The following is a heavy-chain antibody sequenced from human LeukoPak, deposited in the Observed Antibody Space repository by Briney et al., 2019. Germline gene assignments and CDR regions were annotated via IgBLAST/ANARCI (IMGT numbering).Heavy chain of an antibody. CDR1: GFTFSSYS. CDR3: ARGVGELRFLEWSFDI. Sequence: PGGSLRLSCAASGFTFSSYSMNWVRQAPGKGLGWVSSISSSSSYIYYADSVKGRFTISRDNAKNSLYLQMNSLRAEDTAVYYCARGVGELRFLEWSFDIWGQGTMVTVSS. V-gene: IGHV3-21*01. J-gene: IGHJ3*02. D-gene: IGHD3-3*01. CDR2: ISSSSSYI.